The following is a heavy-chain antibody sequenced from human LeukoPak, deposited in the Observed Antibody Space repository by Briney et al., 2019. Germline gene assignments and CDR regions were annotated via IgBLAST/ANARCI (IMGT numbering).Heavy chain of an antibody. V-gene: IGHV4-34*01. CDR1: GGSFSGYY. Sequence: SETLSLTCAVYGGSFSGYYWSWIRQPPGKGLEWIGEINHSGSTKYNPSLKSRVTISVDTSKNQFSLKLSSVTAADTAVYYCARRPRYGDYEFDYWGQGTLVTVSS. D-gene: IGHD4-17*01. J-gene: IGHJ4*02. CDR2: INHSGST. CDR3: ARRPRYGDYEFDY.